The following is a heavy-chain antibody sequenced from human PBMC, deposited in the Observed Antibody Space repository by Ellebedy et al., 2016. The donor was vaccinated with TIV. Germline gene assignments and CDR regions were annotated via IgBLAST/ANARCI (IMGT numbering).Heavy chain of an antibody. CDR3: ARDGYKIAAAGTRWFDP. V-gene: IGHV5-10-1*01. J-gene: IGHJ5*02. CDR2: IDPSDSYT. D-gene: IGHD6-13*01. Sequence: GESLKISCKGSGYSFTSYWISWVRQMPGKGLEWMGRIDPSDSYTNYSPSFQGHVTISADKSISTAYLQWSSLKASDTAMYHCARDGYKIAAAGTRWFDPWGQGTLVTVSS. CDR1: GYSFTSYW.